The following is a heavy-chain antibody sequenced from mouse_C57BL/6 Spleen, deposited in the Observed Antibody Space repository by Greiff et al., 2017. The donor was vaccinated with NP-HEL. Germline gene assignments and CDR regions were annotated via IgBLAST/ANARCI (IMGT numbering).Heavy chain of an antibody. CDR1: GYSITSGYD. J-gene: IGHJ3*01. D-gene: IGHD2-2*01. Sequence: VQLQQSGPGMVKPSQSLSLTCTVTGYSITSGYDWHWIRHFPGNKLEWMGYISYSGSTNYNPSLKSRISITHDTSKNHFFLKLNSVTTEDTATYYCARGGVTTAFAYWGQGTLVTVSA. CDR2: ISYSGST. V-gene: IGHV3-1*01. CDR3: ARGGVTTAFAY.